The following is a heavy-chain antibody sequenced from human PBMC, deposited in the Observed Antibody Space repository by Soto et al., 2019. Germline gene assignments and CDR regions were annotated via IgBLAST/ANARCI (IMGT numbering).Heavy chain of an antibody. J-gene: IGHJ6*02. CDR3: ASSQGSGYYYYGMDV. Sequence: QVQLQQWGAGLLKPSETLSLTCAVYGGSFSGYYWSWIRQPPGKGLEWIGEINHSGSTNYNPSLKSRVTIAVDSSKNQFSLKLSSVTAADTAVYYCASSQGSGYYYYGMDVWGQGTTVTVSS. CDR1: GGSFSGYY. CDR2: INHSGST. V-gene: IGHV4-34*01.